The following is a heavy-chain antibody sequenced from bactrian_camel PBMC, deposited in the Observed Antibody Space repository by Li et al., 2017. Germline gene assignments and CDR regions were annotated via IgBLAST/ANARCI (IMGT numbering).Heavy chain of an antibody. V-gene: IGHV3S57*01. Sequence: VQLVESGGGSVQAGGSLRLSCGSSSGHAGRMYCMAWFRQAPGKEREGVVALACDGSTWYADSVKGRFTIYKDDTKDTLYLQMNSLKPEDTAMCYCAADSVGRCRARGWVERPSVAAYDYWGQGTQVTVS. CDR2: LACDGST. CDR3: AADSVGRCRARGWVERPSVAAYDY. D-gene: IGHD3*01. J-gene: IGHJ4*01. CDR1: SGHAGRMYC.